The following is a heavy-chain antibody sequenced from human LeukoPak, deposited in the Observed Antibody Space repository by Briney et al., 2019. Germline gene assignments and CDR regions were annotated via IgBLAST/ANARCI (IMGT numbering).Heavy chain of an antibody. CDR2: IIPIFGTA. D-gene: IGHD4-23*01. V-gene: IGHV1-69*05. CDR1: GGTFNSNA. Sequence: ASVKVSCKTSGGTFNSNAVSWVRQAPGQGLEWMGGIIPIFGTANYAQKFQGRVTITTDESTSTAYMELSSLRSEDTAVYYCARYTVADGNYFDYWGQGTLVTVSS. J-gene: IGHJ4*02. CDR3: ARYTVADGNYFDY.